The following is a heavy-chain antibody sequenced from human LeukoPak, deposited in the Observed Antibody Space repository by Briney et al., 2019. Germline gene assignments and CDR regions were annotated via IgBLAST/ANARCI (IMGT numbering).Heavy chain of an antibody. CDR2: IYHSGST. J-gene: IGHJ4*02. CDR3: ARDSWSNYPPLNYFDH. CDR1: GYSISSGYY. Sequence: ASETLSLTCTVSGYSISSGYYWGWIRQPPGKGLEWIGSIYHSGSTYYNPSLKSRVTISVDTSKNQFSLKLSSVTAADTAVYYCARDSWSNYPPLNYFDHWGQGTLVTVSS. D-gene: IGHD1-26*01. V-gene: IGHV4-38-2*02.